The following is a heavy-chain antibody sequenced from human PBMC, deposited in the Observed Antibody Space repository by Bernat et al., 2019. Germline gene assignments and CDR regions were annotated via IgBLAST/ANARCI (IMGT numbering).Heavy chain of an antibody. J-gene: IGHJ3*01. Sequence: EVQLVESGGGLVQPGGSLRLSCAASGFTFSSYAMSWVRQAPGKGLEWVSAISGSGGSTYYADSVKGRFTISRDNSNNTLSLQMSSLGLEDTAVYYCAGSVTTPGGFDVWGQGAMVTVSS. CDR2: ISGSGGST. D-gene: IGHD4-17*01. CDR1: GFTFSSYA. CDR3: AGSVTTPGGFDV. V-gene: IGHV3-23*04.